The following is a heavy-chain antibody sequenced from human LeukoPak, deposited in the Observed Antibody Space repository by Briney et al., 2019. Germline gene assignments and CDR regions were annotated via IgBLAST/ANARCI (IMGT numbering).Heavy chain of an antibody. D-gene: IGHD3-3*01. J-gene: IGHJ6*03. CDR1: GGSISSHY. V-gene: IGHV4-59*11. Sequence: SETLSLTCTVSGGSISSHYWSWLRQPPGKGLEWIGYIYYSGSTNYNPSLKSRVTISVDTSKNQFSLKLSSVTAADTAVYYCARGGWSGYCNGPKTQYGYYYYMDVWGKGTTVTVSS. CDR2: IYYSGST. CDR3: ARGGWSGYCNGPKTQYGYYYYMDV.